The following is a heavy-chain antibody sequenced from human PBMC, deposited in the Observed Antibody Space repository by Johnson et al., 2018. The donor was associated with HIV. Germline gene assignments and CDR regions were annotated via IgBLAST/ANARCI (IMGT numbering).Heavy chain of an antibody. CDR2: VYSGGYT. D-gene: IGHD7-27*01. CDR1: GFTFSSYA. CDR3: ARDHLTGNYAFDI. Sequence: VQLVESGGGLVQPGGSLRLSCAASGFTFSSYAMSWVRQAPGKGLEWVSVVYSGGYTYYADSVKGRFTISRDTSKNTLYRQMKSLRAEDTALYYCARDHLTGNYAFDIWGQGTMVPVSS. V-gene: IGHV3-66*01. J-gene: IGHJ3*02.